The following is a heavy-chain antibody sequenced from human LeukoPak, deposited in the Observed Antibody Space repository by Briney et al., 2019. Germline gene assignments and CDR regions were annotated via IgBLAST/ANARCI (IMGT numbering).Heavy chain of an antibody. D-gene: IGHD3-22*01. CDR3: ARGRGLKVINQLFDY. J-gene: IGHJ4*02. Sequence: GRSLRLSCAASGFTVSSNYMSWVRQAPGKGLEWGAVISYDGSNKYYADSVKGRFTIPRDNSKNTLYLQMNSLRAEDTAVYYCARGRGLKVINQLFDYWGQGTLVTVSS. CDR1: GFTVSSNY. V-gene: IGHV3-30*03. CDR2: ISYDGSNK.